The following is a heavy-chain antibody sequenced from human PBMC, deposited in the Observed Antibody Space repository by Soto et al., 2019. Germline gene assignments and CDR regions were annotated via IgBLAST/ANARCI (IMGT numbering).Heavy chain of an antibody. J-gene: IGHJ4*02. CDR2: ISYDGSNK. D-gene: IGHD4-17*01. V-gene: IGHV3-30*18. CDR3: EKDLVLGDYGLVLDY. Sequence: GFLRLSGAAAGFTLSSYGIPWVRQAPGKGLEWVAVISYDGSNKYYADSVKGRFTISRDNSKNTLYLQMNRLRAEDTAVYYCEKDLVLGDYGLVLDYWGQGTLVTVSS. CDR1: GFTLSSYG.